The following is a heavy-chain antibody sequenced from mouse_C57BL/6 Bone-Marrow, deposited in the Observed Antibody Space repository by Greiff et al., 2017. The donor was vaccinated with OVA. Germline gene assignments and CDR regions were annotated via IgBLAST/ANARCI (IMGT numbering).Heavy chain of an antibody. Sequence: QVQLKQSGAELMKPGASVKLSCKATGYTFTGYWIEWVKQRPGHGLEWIGEILPGSGSTNYNEKFKGKATFTADTSSNTAYMQLSSLTTGDSAIYYCARDGLWGNYDDWGQGTTLTVSS. V-gene: IGHV1-9*01. CDR3: ARDGLWGNYDD. CDR2: ILPGSGST. D-gene: IGHD2-1*01. CDR1: GYTFTGYW. J-gene: IGHJ2*01.